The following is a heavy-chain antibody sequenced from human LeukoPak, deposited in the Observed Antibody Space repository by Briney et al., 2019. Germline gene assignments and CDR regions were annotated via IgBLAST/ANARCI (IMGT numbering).Heavy chain of an antibody. V-gene: IGHV4-30-4*01. CDR2: IYYSGTT. Sequence: SETLSLTCTVSGGSVSSGDYYWSWIRQPPGKGLEWIGYIYYSGTTDYNPSLKSRLTISVDSSKNQFSLKLSSVTGADTAVYYCASGSVTTLLFDFWGQGTLVTVSS. D-gene: IGHD3-10*01. J-gene: IGHJ4*02. CDR1: GGSVSSGDYY. CDR3: ASGSVTTLLFDF.